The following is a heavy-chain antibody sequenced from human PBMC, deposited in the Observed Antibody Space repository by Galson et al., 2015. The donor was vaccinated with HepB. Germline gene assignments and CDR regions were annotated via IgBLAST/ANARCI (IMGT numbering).Heavy chain of an antibody. CDR2: MNPNGDT. D-gene: IGHD3-10*01. V-gene: IGHV1-8*01. CDR1: GYTLTSYD. J-gene: IGHJ6*03. CDR3: ARGGYYGSGSYPYYYYYMDV. Sequence: SVKVSCKASGYTLTSYDINWVRQATGQGLEWMGWMNPNGDTGYAQKFQGRVSMTWNTSIRTAYIELSRLRSDDTAVYYCARGGYYGSGSYPYYYYYMDVWGKGTAVTVSS.